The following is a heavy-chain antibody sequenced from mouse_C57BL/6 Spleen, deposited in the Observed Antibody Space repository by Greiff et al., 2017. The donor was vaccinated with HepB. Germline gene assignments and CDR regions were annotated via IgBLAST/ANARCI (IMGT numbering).Heavy chain of an antibody. CDR2: IRSKSNNYAT. D-gene: IGHD2-4*01. CDR1: GFSFNTYA. CDR3: VRHDRYDYGGAWFAY. Sequence: EVQLVESGGGLVQPKGSLKLSCAASGFSFNTYAMNWVRQAPGKGLEWVARIRSKSNNYATYYADSVKDRFTISRDDSESMLYLQMNNLKTEDTAMYYCVRHDRYDYGGAWFAYWGQGTLVTVSA. J-gene: IGHJ3*01. V-gene: IGHV10-1*01.